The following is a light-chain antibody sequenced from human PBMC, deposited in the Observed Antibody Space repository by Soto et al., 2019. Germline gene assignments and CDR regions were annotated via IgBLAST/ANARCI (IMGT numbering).Light chain of an antibody. CDR3: CSYAGSSKV. J-gene: IGLJ1*01. Sequence: QSVLTQPASVSGSPGQSITISCTGTSSDVGSYNLVSWYQQHPGKAPKLMIYEGSKRPSGVSNRFSGSKSGSTASLTISGLQAEDEADYYCCSYAGSSKVFGTGTKVTVL. CDR2: EGS. CDR1: SSDVGSYNL. V-gene: IGLV2-23*01.